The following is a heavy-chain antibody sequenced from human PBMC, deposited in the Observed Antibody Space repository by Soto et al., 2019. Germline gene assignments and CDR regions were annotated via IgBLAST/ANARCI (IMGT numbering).Heavy chain of an antibody. V-gene: IGHV3-11*06. CDR1: GFSFSDYY. CDR2: ISSISSYT. D-gene: IGHD3-9*01. CDR3: AREWANYATLTGKLDY. Sequence: QVQLVESGGGLVKPGGSLRLSCAASGFSFSDYYMSWVRQAPGKGLEWVSYISSISSYTNYADSVKGRFTISRDNAKNSVYLQMNSLRAEDTAVYYCAREWANYATLTGKLDYWGQGTQGTVSS. J-gene: IGHJ4*02.